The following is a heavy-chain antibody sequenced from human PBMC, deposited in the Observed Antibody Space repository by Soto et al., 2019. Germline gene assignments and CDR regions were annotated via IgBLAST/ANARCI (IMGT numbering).Heavy chain of an antibody. D-gene: IGHD4-17*01. J-gene: IGHJ4*02. CDR1: GFTFSSYS. CDR3: ASPYGDYIY. CDR2: ISSSNSPI. V-gene: IGHV3-48*01. Sequence: GGSLRLSCASSGFTFSSYSMNWVRQAPGRGLEWVSYISSSNSPIYYADSVKGRFTISRDNAKNSLYLQMNSLRAEDTAVYYCASPYGDYIYWGQGTLVTVSS.